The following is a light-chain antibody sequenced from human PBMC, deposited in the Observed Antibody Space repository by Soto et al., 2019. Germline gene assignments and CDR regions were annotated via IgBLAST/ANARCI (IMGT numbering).Light chain of an antibody. Sequence: QSALTQPASVSGSPGQSITISCTGTSSDVGSYNFVSWYQQHPGKAPKPMIYEVSHRPSEVSNRFSGSKSGNTASLTISGLQAEDEADYYCSSYTSTTTPYVFGTGTKVTVL. CDR3: SSYTSTTTPYV. V-gene: IGLV2-14*01. CDR1: SSDVGSYNF. J-gene: IGLJ1*01. CDR2: EVS.